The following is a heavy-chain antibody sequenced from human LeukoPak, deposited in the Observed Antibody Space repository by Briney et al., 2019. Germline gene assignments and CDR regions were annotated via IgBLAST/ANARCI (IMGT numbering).Heavy chain of an antibody. Sequence: PSETLSLTCTVSGGSISSSTYYWGWIRQPPGKGLEWIGNIYYSGSAYYNPSLKSRVTISVDTSKNQFSLKLSSVTAADTAVYYCARDRIAAAAGVSDYWGQGTLVTVSS. CDR2: IYYSGSA. D-gene: IGHD6-13*01. V-gene: IGHV4-39*07. CDR1: GGSISSSTYY. J-gene: IGHJ4*02. CDR3: ARDRIAAAAGVSDY.